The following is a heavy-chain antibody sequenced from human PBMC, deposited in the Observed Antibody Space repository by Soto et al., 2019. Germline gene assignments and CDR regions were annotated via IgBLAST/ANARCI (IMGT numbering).Heavy chain of an antibody. J-gene: IGHJ4*02. V-gene: IGHV3-15*01. CDR2: IKSKRDGGTT. Sequence: HLVASGGDLVKPGGSLRLSCAASGFMFSSAWMSWVRQAPGKGLEWVGRIKSKRDGGTTDYAPPVKGRFVISRDDSKNTLYLQMSSLKTDVTAVYYCVEGWNDFWGQGTLVAVSS. CDR3: VEGWNDF. CDR1: GFMFSSAW. D-gene: IGHD1-1*01.